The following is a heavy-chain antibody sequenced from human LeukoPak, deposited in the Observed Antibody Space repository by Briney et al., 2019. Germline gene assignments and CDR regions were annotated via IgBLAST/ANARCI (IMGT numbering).Heavy chain of an antibody. V-gene: IGHV3-11*01. CDR1: GFTFSDYY. CDR3: AKDPDCTSGICYTFFDY. CDR2: ITSTATT. D-gene: IGHD2-8*01. J-gene: IGHJ4*02. Sequence: PGGSLRLSCAASGFTFSDYYMTWIRQAPGKGLEWVSYITSTATTYYADSVKGRFTISRDNAKTSLYLQMNSLRAEDTAVYYCAKDPDCTSGICYTFFDYWGQGTLVTVSS.